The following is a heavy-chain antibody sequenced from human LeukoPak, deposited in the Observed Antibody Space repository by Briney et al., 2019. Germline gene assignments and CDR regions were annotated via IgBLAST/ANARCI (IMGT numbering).Heavy chain of an antibody. V-gene: IGHV3-33*01. CDR1: GFTFSSYG. J-gene: IGHJ4*02. CDR3: ARDLGDSSGYYLVSKGILDY. D-gene: IGHD3-22*01. CDR2: IWYDGSNK. Sequence: GGSLRLSCAASGFTFSSYGMHWVRQAPGRGLEWVAVIWYDGSNKYYADSVKGRFTISRDNSKNTLYLQMNSLRAEDTAVYYCARDLGDSSGYYLVSKGILDYWGQGTLVTVSS.